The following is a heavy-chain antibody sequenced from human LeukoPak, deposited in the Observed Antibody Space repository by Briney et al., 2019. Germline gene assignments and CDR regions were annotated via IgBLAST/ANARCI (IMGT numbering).Heavy chain of an antibody. V-gene: IGHV1-2*02. J-gene: IGHJ6*02. CDR2: INPNSGGT. Sequence: ASVKVSCKASGYTFTGYYMHWVQQAPGQGLEWMGWINPNSGGTNYAQKFQGRVTMTRDTSISAAYMELSRLRSDDTAVYFCTRDHCSYINCYEDYYYGMDVWGQGTTVTVSS. D-gene: IGHD2-15*01. CDR3: TRDHCSYINCYEDYYYGMDV. CDR1: GYTFTGYY.